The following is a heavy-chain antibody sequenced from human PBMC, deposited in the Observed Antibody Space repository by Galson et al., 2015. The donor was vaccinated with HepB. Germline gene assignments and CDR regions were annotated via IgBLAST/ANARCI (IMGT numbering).Heavy chain of an antibody. CDR3: ARAVYYDFWNGFGP. CDR2: INHSGST. V-gene: IGHV4-34*01. Sequence: SETLSLTCAVYGGSLSNPYWSWIRQSPGKGLEWIGEINHSGSTNYNPSLKNRVSISVDTSKNRFSLKLSSVTAADTAVYYRARAVYYDFWNGFGPWGQGTLVTVSS. CDR1: GGSLSNPY. J-gene: IGHJ5*02. D-gene: IGHD3-3*01.